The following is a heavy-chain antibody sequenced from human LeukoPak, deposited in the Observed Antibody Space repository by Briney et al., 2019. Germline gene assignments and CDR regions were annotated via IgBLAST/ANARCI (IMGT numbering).Heavy chain of an antibody. CDR1: GFTFSDYY. J-gene: IGHJ4*02. D-gene: IGHD3-22*01. V-gene: IGHV3-11*03. Sequence: GGSLRLSCAASGFTFSDYYMSWIRQAPGKGLEWVSYISSSSSYTNYADSVKGRFTISRDNAKNSLYLQMNSLRAEDTAVYYCATYGDSSGYYGYWGQGTLVTVSS. CDR2: ISSSSSYT. CDR3: ATYGDSSGYYGY.